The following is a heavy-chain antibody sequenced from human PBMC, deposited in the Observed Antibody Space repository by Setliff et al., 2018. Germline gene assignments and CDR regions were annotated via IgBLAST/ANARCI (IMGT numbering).Heavy chain of an antibody. V-gene: IGHV5-51*01. J-gene: IGHJ6*03. D-gene: IGHD6-19*01. Sequence: GESLKISCKGSGYNFASYWIAWVRQMPGKGPEWMGIIYPDDSDTRYSPSFQGQVTISVDKSISTAYLQWSSLKASDTAMHYCARQIGSSLSHFYYYMDVWGKGTTVTVSS. CDR1: GYNFASYW. CDR3: ARQIGSSLSHFYYYMDV. CDR2: IYPDDSDT.